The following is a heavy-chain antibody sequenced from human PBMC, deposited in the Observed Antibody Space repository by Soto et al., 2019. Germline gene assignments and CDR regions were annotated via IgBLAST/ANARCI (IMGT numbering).Heavy chain of an antibody. V-gene: IGHV3-33*01. CDR3: ARDGSSTVTTVFDY. Sequence: GGSLRLSCAASGFTFSSYGMHWVRQAPGKGLEWVAVIWYDGSNKYYADSVKGRFTISRDNSKNTLYLQMNSLRAEDTAVYYCARDGSSTVTTVFDYWGQGTLVTVSS. D-gene: IGHD4-17*01. CDR1: GFTFSSYG. J-gene: IGHJ4*02. CDR2: IWYDGSNK.